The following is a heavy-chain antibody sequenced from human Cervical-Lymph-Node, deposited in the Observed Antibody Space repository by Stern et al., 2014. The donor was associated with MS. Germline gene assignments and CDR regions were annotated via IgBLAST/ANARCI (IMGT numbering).Heavy chain of an antibody. CDR1: GGTFSSYA. J-gene: IGHJ6*02. V-gene: IGHV1-69*01. CDR2: VIPILGTA. CDR3: ARVRELGMDV. Sequence: VQLVESGAEVKKPGSSVKVSCKASGGTFSSYAISWVRQAPGQGLEWMGGVIPILGTAISAQKFQGRVTITADDSTSTAFMELSSLRSEDTAIYYCARVRELGMDVWGQGTPVTVSS. D-gene: IGHD1-7*01.